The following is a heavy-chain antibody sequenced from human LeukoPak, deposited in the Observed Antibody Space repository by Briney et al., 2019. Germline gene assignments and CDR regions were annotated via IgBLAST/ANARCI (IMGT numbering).Heavy chain of an antibody. V-gene: IGHV4-38-2*02. CDR1: GYSISSGYY. CDR3: ATLVSTRYYFDY. CDR2: IYHSGIT. Sequence: PSETLSLTCTVSGYSISSGYYWGWIRQPPGKGLEWIGSIYHSGITYYNHFNSSLKSRVTISIDTSKNQFSLRLTSVTAADTAVYFCATLVSTRYYFDYWGQGTLVTVSS. J-gene: IGHJ4*02. D-gene: IGHD5/OR15-5a*01.